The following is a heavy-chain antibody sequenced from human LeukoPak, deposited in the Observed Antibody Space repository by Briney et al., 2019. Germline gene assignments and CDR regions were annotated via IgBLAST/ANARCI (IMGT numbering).Heavy chain of an antibody. CDR3: ARSGYDSLPFYYYYYMDV. CDR1: GYTFTGYY. D-gene: IGHD5-12*01. J-gene: IGHJ6*03. Sequence: GASVKVSCKASGYTFTGYYMHWARQAPGQGLEWMGWINPNSGGTNYAQKFQGRVTMTRDTSISTAYMELSRLRSDDTAVYYCARSGYDSLPFYYYYYMDVWGKGTTVTISS. V-gene: IGHV1-2*02. CDR2: INPNSGGT.